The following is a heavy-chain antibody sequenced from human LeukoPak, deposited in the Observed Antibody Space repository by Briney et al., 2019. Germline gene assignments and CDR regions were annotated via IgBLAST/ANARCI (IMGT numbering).Heavy chain of an antibody. CDR2: ISSSSSYI. J-gene: IGHJ4*02. V-gene: IGHV3-21*01. CDR1: GFTFSSYS. CDR3: ARDSSSSSDPEDY. D-gene: IGHD6-6*01. Sequence: GGSLRLSCAASGFTFSSYSMNWVRQAPGEGLEWVSSISSSSSYIYYADSVKGRFTISRDNAKNSLYLQMNSLRAEDTAVYYCARDSSSSSDPEDYWGQGTLVTVSS.